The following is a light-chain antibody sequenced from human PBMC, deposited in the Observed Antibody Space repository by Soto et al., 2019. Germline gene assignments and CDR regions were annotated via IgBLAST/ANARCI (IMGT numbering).Light chain of an antibody. CDR2: RNN. Sequence: QSVLTQPPSASRTPGQRVTISCSGSSSNIGSNYVYWYQQLPGTAPKLLIYRNNQRPSGVPDRFSGSKSGTSASLAISGLRSEDEADYYCAAWDDSLSVVFGGGTKLTV. CDR3: AAWDDSLSVV. V-gene: IGLV1-47*01. J-gene: IGLJ2*01. CDR1: SSNIGSNY.